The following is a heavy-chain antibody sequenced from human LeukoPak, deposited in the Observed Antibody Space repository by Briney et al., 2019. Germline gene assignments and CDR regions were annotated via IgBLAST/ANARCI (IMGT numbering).Heavy chain of an antibody. CDR3: ASDKGYSNNYFDY. D-gene: IGHD6-13*01. CDR1: GGSISTTGHY. CDR2: IYYSGST. Sequence: PSETLSLTCTVSGGSISTTGHYWAWIRQPPEKGLQWIASIYYSGSTYYNSSLKSRVTISVDTSKSQFSLKLSSMTAADTAVYYCASDKGYSNNYFDYWGQGTLVTVSS. J-gene: IGHJ4*02. V-gene: IGHV4-39*02.